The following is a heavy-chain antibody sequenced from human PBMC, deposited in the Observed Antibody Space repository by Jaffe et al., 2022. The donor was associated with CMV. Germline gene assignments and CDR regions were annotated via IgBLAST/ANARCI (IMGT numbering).Heavy chain of an antibody. V-gene: IGHV5-51*01. D-gene: IGHD3-22*01. CDR1: GYSFTSYW. CDR3: ARLRTYYYDSSGYPPPNGMDV. Sequence: EVQLVQSGAEVKKPGESLKISCKGSGYSFTSYWIGWVRQMPGKGLEWMGIIYPGDSDTRYSPSFQGQVTISADKSISTAYLQWSSLKASDTAMYYCARLRTYYYDSSGYPPPNGMDVWGQGTTVTVSS. CDR2: IYPGDSDT. J-gene: IGHJ6*02.